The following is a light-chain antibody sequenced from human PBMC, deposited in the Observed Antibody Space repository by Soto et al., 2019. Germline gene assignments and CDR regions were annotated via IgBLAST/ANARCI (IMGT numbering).Light chain of an antibody. CDR2: AAS. J-gene: IGKJ5*01. CDR1: QGINNF. Sequence: DIQMTQSPSAMSASVGDRVTITCRASQGINNFLNWYQQKPGEAPKLLIYAASSLQSGVPSRFSGSGSGTDFTLTSSSLQPEDFATYSCQQSYNSPQTFGQGTRLEIK. CDR3: QQSYNSPQT. V-gene: IGKV1-39*01.